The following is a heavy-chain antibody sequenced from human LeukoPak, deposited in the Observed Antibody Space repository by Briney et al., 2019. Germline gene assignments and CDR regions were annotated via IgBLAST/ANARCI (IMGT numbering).Heavy chain of an antibody. J-gene: IGHJ4*02. CDR3: ARASGGYSYVRSYYFDY. V-gene: IGHV4-39*07. Sequence: SETLSLTCTVSGGSISSSSYYWGWIRQPPGKGLEWIGSIYYSGSTYYNPSLKSRVTISVDTSKNQFSLKLSSVTAADTAVYYCARASGGYSYVRSYYFDYWGQGTLVTVSS. CDR1: GGSISSSSYY. D-gene: IGHD5-18*01. CDR2: IYYSGST.